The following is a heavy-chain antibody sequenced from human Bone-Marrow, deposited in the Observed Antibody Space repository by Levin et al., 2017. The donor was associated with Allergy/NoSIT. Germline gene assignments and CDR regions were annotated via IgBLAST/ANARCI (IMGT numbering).Heavy chain of an antibody. CDR3: AKESGPYCEGDCYDFFDW. CDR1: GITFPNYA. CDR2: ISSHGRDT. Sequence: GGSLRLSCEVSGITFPNYALTWVRQGPGKGLHWVATISSHGRDTYYADSVRGRFTISRDDSKNTLYLQMKSLRVEDTAVYYCAKESGPYCEGDCYDFFDWWGQGTLVTVSS. D-gene: IGHD2-21*02. J-gene: IGHJ5*01. V-gene: IGHV3-23*01.